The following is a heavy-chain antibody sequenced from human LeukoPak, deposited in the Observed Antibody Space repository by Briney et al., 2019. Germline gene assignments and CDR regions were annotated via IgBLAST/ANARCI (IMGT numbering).Heavy chain of an antibody. CDR1: GFTFSSYA. D-gene: IGHD3-10*01. CDR3: ARSAYIYGSGSYLDY. J-gene: IGHJ4*02. V-gene: IGHV3-30-3*01. CDR2: ISYDGSNK. Sequence: GSLRLSCAASGFTFSSYAMHWVRQAPGKGLEWVAVISYDGSNKYYADSVKGRFTISRDNSKNTLYLQMNSLRAEDTAVYYCARSAYIYGSGSYLDYWGQGTLVTVSS.